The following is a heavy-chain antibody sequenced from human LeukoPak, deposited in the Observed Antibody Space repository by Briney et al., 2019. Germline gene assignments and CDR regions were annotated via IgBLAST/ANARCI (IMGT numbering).Heavy chain of an antibody. CDR1: GFTFSSYA. Sequence: PGGSLRLSCAASGFTFSSYAMTWVRQAPGKGLEWVSAISGSGGSTYYADSVKGRFTISRDNSKNTLYLQMNSLRAEDTAVYYCAKSRGDYETYFDYWGQGTLVTVSS. V-gene: IGHV3-23*01. CDR3: AKSRGDYETYFDY. CDR2: ISGSGGST. J-gene: IGHJ4*02. D-gene: IGHD4-17*01.